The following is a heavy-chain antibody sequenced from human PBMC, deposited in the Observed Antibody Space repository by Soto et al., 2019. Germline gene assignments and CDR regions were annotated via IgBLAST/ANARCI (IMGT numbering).Heavy chain of an antibody. CDR2: INSSSSTI. D-gene: IGHD2-15*01. Sequence: EVQLVESGGGLVQPGGSLRLSCAASGFTFSSYSMNWVRQAPGKGLEWVSYINSSSSTIYYTDSVTGRFTISRDNAKNSLYLQMNSLRDEDTAVYYCAVRYNYCSGGSCYGFEPFDYWGQGTLVTVSS. CDR3: AVRYNYCSGGSCYGFEPFDY. CDR1: GFTFSSYS. V-gene: IGHV3-48*02. J-gene: IGHJ4*02.